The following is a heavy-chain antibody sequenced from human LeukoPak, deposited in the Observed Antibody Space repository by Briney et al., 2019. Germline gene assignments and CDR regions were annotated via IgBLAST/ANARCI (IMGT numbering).Heavy chain of an antibody. CDR2: IYYSGST. CDR3: ARSGSYDY. D-gene: IGHD1-26*01. Sequence: SETLSLTCTVSGGSISSSSYYWGWIRQPPGKGLEWIGSIYYSGSTYYNPSLKSRVTISVDTSKNQFSLKLSSVTAADTAVYYCARSGSYDYWGQGTLVTVSS. J-gene: IGHJ4*02. V-gene: IGHV4-39*01. CDR1: GGSISSSSYY.